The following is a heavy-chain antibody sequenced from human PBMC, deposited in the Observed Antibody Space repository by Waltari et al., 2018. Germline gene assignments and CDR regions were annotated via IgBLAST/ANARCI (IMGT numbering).Heavy chain of an antibody. J-gene: IGHJ4*02. CDR3: AKEENGYPDY. V-gene: IGHV3-11*05. Sequence: QVQLVESGGGLVKPGGSLRLSCAASGSSFSDYFMSWIRQAPGKGLEWVSYISSSSGYTKYADSVKGRFTISRDNAKNSLYLQMNSLRADDTAIYYCAKEENGYPDYWGQGTLVTVSS. CDR2: ISSSSGYT. D-gene: IGHD3-22*01. CDR1: GSSFSDYF.